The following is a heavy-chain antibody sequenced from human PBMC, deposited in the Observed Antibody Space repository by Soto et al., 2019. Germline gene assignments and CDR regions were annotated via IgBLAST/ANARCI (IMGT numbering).Heavy chain of an antibody. J-gene: IGHJ4*02. CDR2: INAGNGNT. D-gene: IGHD3-10*01. CDR3: ARDQLLWFGELLGPFDY. CDR1: GYTFTSYA. V-gene: IGHV1-3*01. Sequence: ASVKVSCKASGYTFTSYAMHLVRQAPGQRLEWMGWINAGNGNTKYSQKFQGRVTITRDTSASTAYMELSSLRSEDTAVYYCARDQLLWFGELLGPFDYWGQGTLVTVSS.